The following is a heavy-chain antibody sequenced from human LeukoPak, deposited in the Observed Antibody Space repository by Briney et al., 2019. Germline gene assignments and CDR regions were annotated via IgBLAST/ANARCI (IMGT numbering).Heavy chain of an antibody. J-gene: IGHJ4*02. V-gene: IGHV3-21*01. D-gene: IGHD3-3*01. CDR3: AREGRLRDFWSGYYMAN. CDR2: ISSSSSYI. Sequence: GGSLRLSCAASGFTFSSYSMNWVRQAPGKGLEWVSSISSSSSYIYYADSVKGRFTISRDNAKNSLYLQMNSLRAEDTAVYYYAREGRLRDFWSGYYMANWGQGTLVTVSS. CDR1: GFTFSSYS.